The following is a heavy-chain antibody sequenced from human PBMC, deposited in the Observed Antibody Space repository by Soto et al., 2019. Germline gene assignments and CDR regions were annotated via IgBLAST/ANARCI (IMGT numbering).Heavy chain of an antibody. CDR1: GGSISRYY. J-gene: IGHJ4*02. Sequence: SEALSLTCTVPGGSISRYYWSWIRQPPGKGLEWIGYIYFRGTTNYNPSLKSRVTMSADTSKNQFSLKLNSVTAADTAVYYCARMNYYDTSGYPFDYWGQGMMVTVS. V-gene: IGHV4-59*01. D-gene: IGHD3-22*01. CDR2: IYFRGTT. CDR3: ARMNYYDTSGYPFDY.